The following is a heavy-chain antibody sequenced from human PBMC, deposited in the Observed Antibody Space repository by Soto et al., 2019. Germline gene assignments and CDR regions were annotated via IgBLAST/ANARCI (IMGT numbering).Heavy chain of an antibody. CDR1: GFTFSGYW. Sequence: GGSLRLSCSASGFTFSGYWMTWVRQAPGKGLEWVANIKEDGSEKYYVDSVKGRFTISRDNPKNSLYLQMNSLRADDTAVYYCARPLYGSGSVWFDPWGQGTLVTVSS. D-gene: IGHD3-10*01. J-gene: IGHJ5*02. V-gene: IGHV3-7*03. CDR3: ARPLYGSGSVWFDP. CDR2: IKEDGSEK.